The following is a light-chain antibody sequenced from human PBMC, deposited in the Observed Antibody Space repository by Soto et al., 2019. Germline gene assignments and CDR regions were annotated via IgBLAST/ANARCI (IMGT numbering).Light chain of an antibody. J-gene: IGKJ4*01. CDR3: QHFGAAPPGS. Sequence: EIVLSQYPGTLYSSPGERITLSCRASHSFSSSLLAWYQQKPGQAPRLLIYGTSTRATGIPDRFSGSGSSTDFTLTISRLEPEDVAVYYCQHFGAAPPGSFGGGTRVQIK. V-gene: IGKV3-20*01. CDR1: HSFSSSL. CDR2: GTS.